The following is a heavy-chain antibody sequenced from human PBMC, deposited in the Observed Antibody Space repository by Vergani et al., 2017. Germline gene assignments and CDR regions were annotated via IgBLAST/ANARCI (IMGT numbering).Heavy chain of an antibody. CDR1: GGSLSSSSYY. CDR3: ARGGDDYVNYMDV. CDR2: IYYSGST. J-gene: IGHJ6*03. D-gene: IGHD3-16*01. V-gene: IGHV4-39*07. Sequence: QLQLPESGPGLVKPSETLSLTCTVSGGSLSSSSYYWGWIRQPPGKGLEWIGSIYYSGSTYYNPSLKSRVTISVDTSKNQFSLKLSSVTAADTAVYYCARGGDDYVNYMDVWGKGTTVTVSS.